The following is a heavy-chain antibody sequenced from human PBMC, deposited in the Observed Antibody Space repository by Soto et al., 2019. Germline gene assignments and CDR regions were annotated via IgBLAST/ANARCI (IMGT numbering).Heavy chain of an antibody. CDR2: IYYNGST. CDR3: ARWRHDYRAQNWFDP. Sequence: PSETLSLTCTVSGGSVSSGGYYWNWIRQPPGKRLEWIGFIYYNGSTTFHPSLKSRVTISVDTSKNQFSLKLRSVTPADTAMYYCARWRHDYRAQNWFDPWGQGTLVTVSS. J-gene: IGHJ5*02. CDR1: GGSVSSGGYY. D-gene: IGHD4-17*01. V-gene: IGHV4-61*08.